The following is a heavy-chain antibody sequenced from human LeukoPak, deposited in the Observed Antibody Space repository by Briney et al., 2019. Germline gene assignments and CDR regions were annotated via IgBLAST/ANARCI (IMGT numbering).Heavy chain of an antibody. CDR2: IRCYGTNK. D-gene: IGHD5-24*01. Sequence: FIRCYGTNKYYPSSLKGRFTISRDNSKNTLYLQMNSLRAEDTAVYYCAKDLGDGYASHSWGQGTLVTVSS. CDR3: AKDLGDGYASHS. J-gene: IGHJ4*02. V-gene: IGHV3-30*02.